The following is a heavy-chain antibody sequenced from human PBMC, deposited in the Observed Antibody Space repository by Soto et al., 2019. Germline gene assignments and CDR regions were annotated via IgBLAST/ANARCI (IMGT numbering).Heavy chain of an antibody. D-gene: IGHD5-12*01. CDR2: ISTSGGST. CDR1: GFTFSSYA. Sequence: EVQLLESGGGLVQPGGSLRLYCAASGFTFSSYAMSWVRQAPGKGLEWVSVISTSGGSTYYADSVKGRFTISRDNSKNTLHLQMNSLRAEDTAVYYCAKDVGGYSGYAFDYWGQGTLVTVSS. CDR3: AKDVGGYSGYAFDY. J-gene: IGHJ4*02. V-gene: IGHV3-23*01.